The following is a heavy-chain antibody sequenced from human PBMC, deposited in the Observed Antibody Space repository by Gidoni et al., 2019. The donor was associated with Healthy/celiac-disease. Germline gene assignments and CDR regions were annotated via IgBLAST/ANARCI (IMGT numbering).Heavy chain of an antibody. CDR3: ARDQEGGPPY. Sequence: EVQLVESGGGLVKPGGSLRLSCAASGFTFSSYSMNWVRQAPGKGLEWVSSISSSRSYIYYADSVKGRFTISRDNAKNSLYLQMNSLRAEDTAVYYCARDQEGGPPYWGQGTLVTVSS. V-gene: IGHV3-21*01. J-gene: IGHJ4*02. CDR2: ISSSRSYI. D-gene: IGHD3-16*01. CDR1: GFTFSSYS.